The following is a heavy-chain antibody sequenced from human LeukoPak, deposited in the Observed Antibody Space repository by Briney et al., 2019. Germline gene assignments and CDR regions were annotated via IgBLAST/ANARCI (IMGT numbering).Heavy chain of an antibody. CDR3: ARDPQRYCTNGVCYTLDY. V-gene: IGHV3-48*04. J-gene: IGHJ4*02. CDR1: GFTFSSYS. D-gene: IGHD2-8*01. CDR2: ISSSGSTI. Sequence: PGGSLRLSCAASGFTFSSYSMNWVRQAPGKGLEWVSYISSSGSTIYYADSVKGRFTISRDNAKNSLYLQMNSLRAEDTAVYYCARDPQRYCTNGVCYTLDYWGQGTLVTVSS.